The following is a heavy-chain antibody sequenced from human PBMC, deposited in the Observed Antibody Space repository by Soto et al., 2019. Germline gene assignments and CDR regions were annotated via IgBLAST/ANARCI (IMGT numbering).Heavy chain of an antibody. D-gene: IGHD3-16*01. Sequence: GGSLRLSCAASGFTFSSYAMSWVRQAPGKGLEWVSAISGSGGSTYYADSVKGRFTISRDNSKNTLYLQMNSLRAEDTAVYYCAKDLLPSDYIWGSYSVDYWGQGTLVTVSS. J-gene: IGHJ4*02. CDR3: AKDLLPSDYIWGSYSVDY. V-gene: IGHV3-23*01. CDR1: GFTFSSYA. CDR2: ISGSGGST.